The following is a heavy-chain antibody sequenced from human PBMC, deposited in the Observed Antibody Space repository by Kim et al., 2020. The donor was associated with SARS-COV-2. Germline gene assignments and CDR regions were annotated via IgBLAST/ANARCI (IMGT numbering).Heavy chain of an antibody. CDR3: AGPGDRAYGMDV. D-gene: IGHD7-27*01. J-gene: IGHJ6*02. CDR1: GFTFSAYW. CDR2: IKGDGSST. Sequence: GGSLRLSCAASGFTFSAYWMHWVRRSPGKGLVWVSHIKGDGSSTSYADSVKGRFTISRDNAKNTLYLQMNSLRVEDTAVYYCAGPGDRAYGMDVWGQGTTVKVSS. V-gene: IGHV3-74*01.